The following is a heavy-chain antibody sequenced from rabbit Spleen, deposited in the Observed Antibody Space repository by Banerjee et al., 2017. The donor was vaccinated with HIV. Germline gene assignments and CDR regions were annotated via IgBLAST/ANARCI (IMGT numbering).Heavy chain of an antibody. CDR3: ARDSRAGDGNFGVPGL. Sequence: QEQLVESGGGLVQPEGSLTLTCTASGFSFSSSYYMWWVRQAPGKGPEWIACIYGGDSDDTYYASWAKGRFTISKTSSTTVTLQMTSLTAADTATYFCARDSRAGDGNFGVPGLWGPGTLVTVS. J-gene: IGHJ6*01. D-gene: IGHD2-1*01. CDR2: IYGGDSDDT. CDR1: GFSFSSSYY. V-gene: IGHV1S45*01.